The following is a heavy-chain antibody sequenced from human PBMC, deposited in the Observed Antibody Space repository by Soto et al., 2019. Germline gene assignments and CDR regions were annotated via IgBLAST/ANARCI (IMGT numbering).Heavy chain of an antibody. D-gene: IGHD2-8*01. V-gene: IGHV3-23*01. CDR2: ISGSGGST. J-gene: IGHJ1*01. CDR1: GFTFSSYA. Sequence: PGGSLRLSCAVSGFTFSSYAMSWVRQAPGKGLEWVSAISGSGGSTYYVDSVKGRFTISRDNSKNTLYLQMNSLRAEDTAVYYCASPGPSMLVYFQHWGQGTLVTVSS. CDR3: ASPGPSMLVYFQH.